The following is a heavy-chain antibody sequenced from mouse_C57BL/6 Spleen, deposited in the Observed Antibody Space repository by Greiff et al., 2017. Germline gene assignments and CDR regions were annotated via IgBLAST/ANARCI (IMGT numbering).Heavy chain of an antibody. Sequence: EVKLVESGGGLVQPGGSLSLSCAASGFTFTDYYMSWVRQPPGKALEWLGFIRNKANGYTTEYSASVKGRFTISRDNSQSILYLQMNALRAEDSATYYCARWGSNYAHWYFDVWGTGTTVTVSS. V-gene: IGHV7-3*01. D-gene: IGHD2-5*01. J-gene: IGHJ1*03. CDR3: ARWGSNYAHWYFDV. CDR1: GFTFTDYY. CDR2: IRNKANGYTT.